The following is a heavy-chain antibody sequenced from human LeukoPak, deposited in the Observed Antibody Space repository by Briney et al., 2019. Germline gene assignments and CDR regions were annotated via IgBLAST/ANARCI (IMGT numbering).Heavy chain of an antibody. J-gene: IGHJ4*02. CDR3: ARDCTNGVCYTDDY. V-gene: IGHV1-2*02. CDR1: GYTFTGYY. D-gene: IGHD2-8*01. Sequence: ASVKVSCKASGYTFTGYYMHWVRQAPGQGLEWMGWINPNSGDTNYAQKFQGRVTMTRDTSISTAYMELSRLRSDDTAVYYCARDCTNGVCYTDDYWGQGTLVTVSS. CDR2: INPNSGDT.